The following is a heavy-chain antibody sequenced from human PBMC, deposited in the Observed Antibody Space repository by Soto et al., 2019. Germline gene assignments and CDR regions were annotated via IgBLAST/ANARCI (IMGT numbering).Heavy chain of an antibody. CDR1: GFTFSSHW. CDR2: IRQDGSEK. CDR3: AREIVVARGASYFDY. D-gene: IGHD2-2*01. J-gene: IGHJ4*02. V-gene: IGHV3-7*04. Sequence: GGSLRLSCVGCGFTFSSHWMTWVRQAPGKGLEWVGNIRQDGSEKNYVDSVKGRFTISRDNAKNSLYLQMNSLRAEDTAVYYCAREIVVARGASYFDYWGPGTLVTVSS.